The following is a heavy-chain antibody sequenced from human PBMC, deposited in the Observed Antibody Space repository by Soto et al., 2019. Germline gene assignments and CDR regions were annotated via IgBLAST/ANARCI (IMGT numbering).Heavy chain of an antibody. D-gene: IGHD3-3*01. V-gene: IGHV4-4*02. CDR1: GGSISSSYW. CDR3: VTSLNYDFWRDGGRHYYFDY. CDR2: IYHSGST. J-gene: IGHJ4*02. Sequence: SETLSLTCAVSGGSISSSYWWNWVRQPPGKWLEWIGKIYHSGSTNYNPSLKNRVTISVDKSNNQFSLRLSSVTAADTAVYFCVTSLNYDFWRDGGRHYYFDYWGQGTLVTAPQ.